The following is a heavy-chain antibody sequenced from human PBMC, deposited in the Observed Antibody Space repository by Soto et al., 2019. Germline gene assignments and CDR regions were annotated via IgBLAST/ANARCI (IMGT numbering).Heavy chain of an antibody. CDR2: MYTTGST. J-gene: IGHJ4*02. V-gene: IGHV4-4*07. CDR3: ARGLVDTATDYFDY. CDR1: GDSISSCY. Sequence: SETLSLTCTVSGDSISSCYWNWIRQPAGKGLEWIGRMYTTGSTNYNPSLKSRVTMSVDTSKNQFSLKLSSVTAADTAVYYCARGLVDTATDYFDYWGQGTLVTVSS. D-gene: IGHD5-18*01.